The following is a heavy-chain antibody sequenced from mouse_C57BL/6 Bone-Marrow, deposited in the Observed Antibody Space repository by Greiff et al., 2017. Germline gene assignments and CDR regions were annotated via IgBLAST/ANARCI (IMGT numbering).Heavy chain of an antibody. V-gene: IGHV1-81*01. CDR1: GYTFTSYG. CDR2: IYPRSGNT. D-gene: IGHD2-3*01. Sequence: QVQLQQSGAELARPGASVKLSCKASGYTFTSYGISWVKQRTGQGLEWIGEIYPRSGNTYYNEKFKGKATLTADKSYSTAYMELRSLTSEDSAVDFCARWGSYDGYLDYWGQGTTLTVSS. J-gene: IGHJ2*01. CDR3: ARWGSYDGYLDY.